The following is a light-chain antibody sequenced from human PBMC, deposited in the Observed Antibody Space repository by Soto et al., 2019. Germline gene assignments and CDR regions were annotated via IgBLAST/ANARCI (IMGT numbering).Light chain of an antibody. CDR2: DAS. CDR3: QQYGSSGT. V-gene: IGKV3-20*01. CDR1: QSVSNY. Sequence: EVVLTQSPDTLSLSPGERATLSCRASQSVSNYLVWYQHKPGQAPRLLIFDASNRATGIPGRFSGSGSGTDFTLTISSLEPEDFAVYYCQQYGSSGTFGQGTKVEIK. J-gene: IGKJ1*01.